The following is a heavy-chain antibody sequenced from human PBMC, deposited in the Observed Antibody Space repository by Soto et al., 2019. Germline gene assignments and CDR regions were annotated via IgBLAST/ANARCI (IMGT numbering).Heavy chain of an antibody. Sequence: ETLSLTCAVSGYSINRGHYGGWIRQPPGKGLEWIGRIYHSGSTYYNPSLKSRVTISVDTSENHFSLKLSSVTAADTAVYYCTSLYGSGSYYVYISNYWRQSPLVNVS. CDR2: IYHSGST. CDR3: TSLYGSGSYYVYISNY. J-gene: IGHJ4*02. D-gene: IGHD3-10*01. CDR1: GYSINRGHY. V-gene: IGHV4-38-2*01.